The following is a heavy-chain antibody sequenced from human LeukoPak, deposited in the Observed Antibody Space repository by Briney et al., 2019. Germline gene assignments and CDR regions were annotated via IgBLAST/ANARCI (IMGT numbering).Heavy chain of an antibody. CDR3: ARASYYYDSSGYPGFYFDY. CDR2: INPNSGGT. D-gene: IGHD3-22*01. J-gene: IGHJ4*02. CDR1: GYTFTDYY. Sequence: ASVEVSCKASGYTFTDYYMHWVRQAPGQGLEWMGWINPNSGGTNYAQKFQGRVTMTRYTSISTAYMELSRLRSDDTAVYYCARASYYYDSSGYPGFYFDYWGQGTLVTVSS. V-gene: IGHV1-2*02.